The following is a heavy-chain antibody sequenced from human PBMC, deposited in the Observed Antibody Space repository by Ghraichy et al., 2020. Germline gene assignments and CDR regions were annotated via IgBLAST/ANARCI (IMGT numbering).Heavy chain of an antibody. J-gene: IGHJ4*02. D-gene: IGHD5-18*01. V-gene: IGHV1-8*01. CDR3: ARWTLRGDSSGALDY. CDR1: GYTFTSYD. Sequence: ASVKVSCKASGYTFTSYDINWVRQATGQGLEWTGWMNPNSGNTGYAQKFQGRVTMTRNTSITTAYMELSSLRSEDTAVYYCARWTLRGDSSGALDYWGRGTLVTVSS. CDR2: MNPNSGNT.